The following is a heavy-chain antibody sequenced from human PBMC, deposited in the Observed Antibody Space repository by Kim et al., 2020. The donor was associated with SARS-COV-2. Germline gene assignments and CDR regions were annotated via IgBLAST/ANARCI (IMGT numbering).Heavy chain of an antibody. V-gene: IGHV3-7*01. J-gene: IGHJ4*02. CDR3: ARGGLDYYDSSGYYY. D-gene: IGHD3-22*01. CDR2: IKQDGSEK. CDR1: GFTFSSYW. Sequence: GGSLRLSCAASGFTFSSYWMSWVRQAPGKGLEWVANIKQDGSEKYYEDSVKGRFTISRDNAKNSLYLQMNSLRAEDTAVYYCARGGLDYYDSSGYYYWGQGTLVTVSS.